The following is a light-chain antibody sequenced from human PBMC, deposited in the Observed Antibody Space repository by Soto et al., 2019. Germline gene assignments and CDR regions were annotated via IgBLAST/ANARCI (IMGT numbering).Light chain of an antibody. CDR3: QQYIHGYS. V-gene: IGKV3-15*01. Sequence: EVVMTQSPATLSVFPGERVTLSCRASQSVSTSIAWYQQKPGQAPRLLIYSASTRATGIPARFSGSGSGTEFALTISSLQSEDFADYYCQQYIHGYSFGQGTELEIK. J-gene: IGKJ2*01. CDR2: SAS. CDR1: QSVSTS.